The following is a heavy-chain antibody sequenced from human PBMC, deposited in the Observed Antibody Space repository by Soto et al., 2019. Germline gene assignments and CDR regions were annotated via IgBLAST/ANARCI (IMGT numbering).Heavy chain of an antibody. CDR1: AFTFSTYA. CDR2: IWYDGSNK. Sequence: QVQLVESGGGVVQPGRSLRLSCAASAFTFSTYAMHWVRQAPGKGLEWVAVIWYDGSNKYYADSVKGRFTISRDNSKSTLFLLLYNLRAEYLAVYYCAREVDLNNYGRGADCWGRGTLVTVSS. CDR3: AREVDLNNYGRGADC. V-gene: IGHV3-33*01. D-gene: IGHD5-18*01. J-gene: IGHJ4*02.